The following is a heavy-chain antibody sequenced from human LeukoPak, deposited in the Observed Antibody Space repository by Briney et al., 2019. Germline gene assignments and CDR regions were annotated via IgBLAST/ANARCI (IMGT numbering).Heavy chain of an antibody. Sequence: SETPSLTCTVSAASISSTNYYWGWIRQPPGKGLEWIGYIYYSGSANYNPSLKSRVTISVDTSKNQFSLKLSSVTAADTAVYYCARSTTVVTTFDYWGQGTLVTVSP. CDR1: AASISSTNYY. CDR3: ARSTTVVTTFDY. CDR2: IYYSGSA. D-gene: IGHD4-23*01. V-gene: IGHV4-61*05. J-gene: IGHJ4*02.